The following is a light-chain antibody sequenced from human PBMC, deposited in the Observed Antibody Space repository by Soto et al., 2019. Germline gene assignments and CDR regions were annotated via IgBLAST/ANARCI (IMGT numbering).Light chain of an antibody. CDR2: EVS. CDR1: SSDVGGYNY. CDR3: SSYTSSSTLGV. Sequence: QSLLTQPASVSVYPGQSITISCTGTSSDVGGYNYVSWYQQHPGKAPKLMIYEVSNRPSGVSNRFSGSKSGNAASLTISGLQAEDEADYYCSSYTSSSTLGVFGTGTKVTVL. J-gene: IGLJ1*01. V-gene: IGLV2-14*01.